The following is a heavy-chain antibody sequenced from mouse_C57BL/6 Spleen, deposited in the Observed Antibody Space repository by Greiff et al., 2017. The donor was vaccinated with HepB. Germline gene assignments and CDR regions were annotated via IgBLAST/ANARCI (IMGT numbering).Heavy chain of an antibody. CDR2: INPSTGGT. CDR1: GYSFTGYY. D-gene: IGHD2-4*01. J-gene: IGHJ4*01. Sequence: VQLQQSGPELVKPGASVKISCKASGYSFTGYYMNWVKQSPEKSLEWIGEINPSTGGTTYNQKFKAKATLTVDKSSSTAYMQLKSLTSEDSAVYYCARGDDYDVENAMDYWGQGTSVTVSS. CDR3: ARGDDYDVENAMDY. V-gene: IGHV1-42*01.